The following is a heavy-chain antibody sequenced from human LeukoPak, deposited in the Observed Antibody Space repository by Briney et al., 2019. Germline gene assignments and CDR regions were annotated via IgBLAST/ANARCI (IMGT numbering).Heavy chain of an antibody. J-gene: IGHJ4*02. V-gene: IGHV4-34*01. Sequence: SETLSLTCAVCGGSFSGYYWSWIRQPPGKGLEWIGEINHSGSTNYNPSLKSRVTISVDTSKNQFSLKLSSVTAADTAVYYCARGVNRYDYVWGSYRYGYFDYWGQGTLVTVSS. CDR3: ARGVNRYDYVWGSYRYGYFDY. CDR2: INHSGST. D-gene: IGHD3-16*02. CDR1: GGSFSGYY.